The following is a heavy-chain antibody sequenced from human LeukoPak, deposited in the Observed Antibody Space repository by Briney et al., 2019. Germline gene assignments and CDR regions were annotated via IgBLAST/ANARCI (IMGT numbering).Heavy chain of an antibody. Sequence: ASVKVSCKVSGYTLTELSMHWVRQAPGKGLEWMGGFDPEDGETIYAQKFQGRVTMTEDTSTDTAYMELSSLRSEDTAVYYCATDDSSGYQHDAFDIWGQGTMVTVSS. CDR3: ATDDSSGYQHDAFDI. CDR1: GYTLTELS. D-gene: IGHD3-22*01. V-gene: IGHV1-24*01. CDR2: FDPEDGET. J-gene: IGHJ3*02.